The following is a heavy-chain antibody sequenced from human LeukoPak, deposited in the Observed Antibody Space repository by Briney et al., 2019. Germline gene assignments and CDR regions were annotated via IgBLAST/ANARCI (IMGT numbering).Heavy chain of an antibody. CDR3: ARDLATAATADRAFDI. CDR1: GGSFSGYY. D-gene: IGHD6-13*01. V-gene: IGHV4-59*01. CDR2: IYYSGST. Sequence: SETLSLTCAVYGGSFSGYYWSWVRQPPGKGLEWIGYIYYSGSTNYNPSLKNRVTISVDTSKNQFSLKLSSVTAADTAVYYCARDLATAATADRAFDIWGPGTMVTVSS. J-gene: IGHJ3*02.